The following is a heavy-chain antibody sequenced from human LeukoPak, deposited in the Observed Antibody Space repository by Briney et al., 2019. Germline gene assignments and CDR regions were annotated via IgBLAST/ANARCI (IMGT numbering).Heavy chain of an antibody. CDR1: GGSFSGYY. D-gene: IGHD2-15*01. V-gene: IGHV4-34*01. J-gene: IGHJ4*02. CDR3: GREGPLVDY. Sequence: PSETLSLTCAVCGGSFSGYYWSWIRHPPGKGLEWIGEINHSGSTNYTPSLKSRATISVDTSKNQFSLKLSSETAADTAVYYCGREGPLVDYWGQGTLVTVSS. CDR2: INHSGST.